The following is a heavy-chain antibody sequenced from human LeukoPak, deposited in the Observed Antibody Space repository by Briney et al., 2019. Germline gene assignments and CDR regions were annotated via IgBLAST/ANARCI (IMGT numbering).Heavy chain of an antibody. J-gene: IGHJ6*03. D-gene: IGHD6-13*01. V-gene: IGHV7-4-1*02. Sequence: GASVKVSCKASGYTFTSYALNWVRQAPGQGLEWMGWINTNTGNPTFALAFTGRFVFSLDISVSTAYLQISSLKAEDTAVYYCARDFRVRDAHSSSWFGFDHYYMDVWGKGTTVTVSS. CDR3: ARDFRVRDAHSSSWFGFDHYYMDV. CDR1: GYTFTSYA. CDR2: INTNTGNP.